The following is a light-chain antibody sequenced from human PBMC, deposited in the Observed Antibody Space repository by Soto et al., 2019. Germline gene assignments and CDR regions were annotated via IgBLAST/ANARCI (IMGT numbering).Light chain of an antibody. Sequence: EIVMSQSPATLSVSPGERATHSCRASQSVSSNLAWYQQKPGQGPRLLIYGASTRATSIPARFSGSGSGTEFTLTINSLQSEDFAVYYCQQYNKWPPYTFGQGTKLEIK. CDR3: QQYNKWPPYT. CDR2: GAS. CDR1: QSVSSN. V-gene: IGKV3-15*01. J-gene: IGKJ2*01.